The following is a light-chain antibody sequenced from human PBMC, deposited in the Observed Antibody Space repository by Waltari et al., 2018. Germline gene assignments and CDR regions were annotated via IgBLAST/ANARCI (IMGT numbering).Light chain of an antibody. CDR1: SPSLGISAW. J-gene: IGLJ1*01. CDR2: DVS. V-gene: IGLV2-14*03. CDR3: TSYTTRHSLV. Sequence: QSALTQPPSVSGSPGQSITISCPGSSPSLGISAWVSWYQQHPGKAPKVVIFDVSYRPSGVSNRFSGSKSGNTASLTISGLQAEDEADYYCTSYTTRHSLVFGTGTKVTVL.